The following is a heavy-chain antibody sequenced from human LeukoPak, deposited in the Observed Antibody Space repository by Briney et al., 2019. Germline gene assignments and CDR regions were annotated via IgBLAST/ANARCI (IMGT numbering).Heavy chain of an antibody. CDR3: ARARRLANYYYYGMDV. V-gene: IGHV4-59*01. CDR1: GGSISSYY. D-gene: IGHD1-1*01. CDR2: IYYSGST. Sequence: SETLSLTCTVSGGSISSYYWSWIRQPPGKGLEWIGYIYYSGSTNYNPSLKSRVTISVDTSKNQFSLKLSSVTAADTAVYYCARARRLANYYYYGMDVWGQGTTVTVSS. J-gene: IGHJ6*02.